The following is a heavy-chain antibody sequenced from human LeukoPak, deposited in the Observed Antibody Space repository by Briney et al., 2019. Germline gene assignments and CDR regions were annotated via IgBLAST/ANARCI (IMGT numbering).Heavy chain of an antibody. CDR3: AGLRTWNFDY. V-gene: IGHV4-59*08. Sequence: SETLSLTCTVSGGSINSYYWSWIRQPPGKGLEWIGYIYYSGSTNYNPSLKSRVTISLDTSKNQFSLKLSSVTAADTAVYYCAGLRTWNFDYWGQGILVTVSS. CDR2: IYYSGST. J-gene: IGHJ4*02. CDR1: GGSINSYY. D-gene: IGHD1-1*01.